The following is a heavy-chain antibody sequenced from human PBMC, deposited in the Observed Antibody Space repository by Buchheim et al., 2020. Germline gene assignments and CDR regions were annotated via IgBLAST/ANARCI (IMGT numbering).Heavy chain of an antibody. V-gene: IGHV3-33*01. D-gene: IGHD5-18*01. J-gene: IGHJ4*02. Sequence: QVQLVESGGGVVQPGRSLRLSCAASGFTFSSYGVHWVRQAPGKGLEWVAVIWYDGSNKYYADSVKGRFTISRDNSKNTLYLQMNSLRAEDTAVYYCARDRGGGQLWPLDYWGQGTL. CDR2: IWYDGSNK. CDR3: ARDRGGGQLWPLDY. CDR1: GFTFSSYG.